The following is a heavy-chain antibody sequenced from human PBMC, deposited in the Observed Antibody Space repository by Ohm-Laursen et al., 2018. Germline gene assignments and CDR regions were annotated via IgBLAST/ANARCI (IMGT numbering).Heavy chain of an antibody. J-gene: IGHJ5*02. CDR2: ISYDGSNK. CDR3: ARDGGYSSGWYDN. D-gene: IGHD6-19*01. Sequence: SLRLSCSASGFTFSSYGMHWVRQAPGKGLEWVAVISYDGSNKYYVDSVKGRFTISRDNAKNSLYLQMNSLRAEDTAVYYCARDGGYSSGWYDNWGQGTLVTVSS. CDR1: GFTFSSYG. V-gene: IGHV3-30*03.